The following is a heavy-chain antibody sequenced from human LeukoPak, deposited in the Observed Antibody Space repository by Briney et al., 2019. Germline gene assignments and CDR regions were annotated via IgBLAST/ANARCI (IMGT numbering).Heavy chain of an antibody. V-gene: IGHV1-69*05. D-gene: IGHD3-22*01. Sequence: SVKVSCKASGGTFSSYAISWVRQAPGQGLEWMGGIIPIFGTANYAQKFQGRVTITTDESTSTAYMELSSLRSEDTAVYYCARMYDSSGYYIPYYYYGMDVWGQGTTVTVSS. CDR1: GGTFSSYA. CDR3: ARMYDSSGYYIPYYYYGMDV. CDR2: IIPIFGTA. J-gene: IGHJ6*02.